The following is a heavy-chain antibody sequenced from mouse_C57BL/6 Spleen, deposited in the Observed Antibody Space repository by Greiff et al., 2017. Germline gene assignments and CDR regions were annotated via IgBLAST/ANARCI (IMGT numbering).Heavy chain of an antibody. V-gene: IGHV14-4*01. CDR1: GFNIKDDY. Sequence: VQLKESGAELVRPGASVKLSCTASGFNIKDDYMHWVKQRPEQGLEWIGWIDPENGDTEYASKFQGKATITADTSSNTAYLQLSSLTSEDTAVYYCTTGDYDYDGDYWGQGTTLTVSS. CDR3: TTGDYDYDGDY. CDR2: IDPENGDT. J-gene: IGHJ2*01. D-gene: IGHD2-4*01.